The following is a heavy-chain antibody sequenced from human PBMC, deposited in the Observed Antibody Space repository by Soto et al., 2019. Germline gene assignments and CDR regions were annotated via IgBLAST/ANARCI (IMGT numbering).Heavy chain of an antibody. CDR3: VRDQKYFRVIGNWFDS. V-gene: IGHV1-18*04. J-gene: IGHJ5*01. D-gene: IGHD2-2*01. Sequence: ASVRVSCKASGYTSADFGISWVRQAPGQGLEWMGWVSGNNGASNPAPKVQGRIAMTLDTSTGVSYMALRSLRSDDTAIYYCVRDQKYFRVIGNWFDSWGVGTTVTVSS. CDR2: VSGNNGAS. CDR1: GYTSADFG.